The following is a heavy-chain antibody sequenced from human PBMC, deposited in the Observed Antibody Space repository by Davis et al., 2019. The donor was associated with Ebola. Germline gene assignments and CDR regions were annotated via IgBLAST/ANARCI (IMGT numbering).Heavy chain of an antibody. CDR3: AREGYGMVAAGTDY. Sequence: LRLSCTVFGGSINSGDYYWSWIRQPPGKGLEWIGYIYYSGSTYYNPSLKSRVTISVDTSKNQFSLKLSSVTAADTAVYYCAREGYGMVAAGTDYWGQGTPVTVSS. D-gene: IGHD6-13*01. J-gene: IGHJ4*02. CDR2: IYYSGST. CDR1: GGSINSGDYY. V-gene: IGHV4-30-4*08.